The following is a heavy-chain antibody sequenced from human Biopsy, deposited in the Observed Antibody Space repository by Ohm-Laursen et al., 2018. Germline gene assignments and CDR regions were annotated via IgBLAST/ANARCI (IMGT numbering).Heavy chain of an antibody. Sequence: SFRLSCAASQFTFTNSWMNWVRQAPGKGPEWVARIKSKVDGETTDYAAPVKGRFTISRDDSKKMLYLEMNSLKAEDTAVYYCSSDSGYKWELRAAGFDYWGRGTMVTVSA. D-gene: IGHD1-26*01. CDR1: QFTFTNSW. CDR3: SSDSGYKWELRAAGFDY. J-gene: IGHJ4*02. V-gene: IGHV3-15*01. CDR2: IKSKVDGETT.